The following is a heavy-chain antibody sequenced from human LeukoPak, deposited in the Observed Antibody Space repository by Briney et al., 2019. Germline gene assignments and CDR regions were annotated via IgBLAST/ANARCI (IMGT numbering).Heavy chain of an antibody. D-gene: IGHD1-26*01. J-gene: IGHJ4*02. CDR2: IYYSGST. V-gene: IGHV4-39*01. CDR3: AKSGGYGLIDY. Sequence: SETLSLTCAVSGASISGSGYYLGWIRQPPGKGLEWIGNIYYSGSTYYNASLQSRVTISIDTSKNQFSLRLNSVTAADTAMYYRAKSGGYGLIDYWGQGTLVTVSS. CDR1: GASISGSGYY.